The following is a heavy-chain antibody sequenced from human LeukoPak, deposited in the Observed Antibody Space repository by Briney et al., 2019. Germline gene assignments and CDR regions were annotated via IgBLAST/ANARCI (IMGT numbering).Heavy chain of an antibody. D-gene: IGHD6-19*01. J-gene: IGHJ5*02. CDR1: GGSVSSGSHY. CDR3: ARSFYSSGWYTPLRWFDT. CDR2: IYYRGTT. Sequence: SETLSLTCTVTGGSVSSGSHYWNWIRQSPGRGLEWIGHIYYRGTTNYTPSLKSRVTISVDTSMNQFSLRLSSVTAADTAVYFCARSFYSSGWYTPLRWFDTWGQGTPVTVSS. V-gene: IGHV4-61*01.